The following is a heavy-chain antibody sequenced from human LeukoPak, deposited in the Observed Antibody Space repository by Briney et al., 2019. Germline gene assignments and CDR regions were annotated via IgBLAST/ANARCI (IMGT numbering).Heavy chain of an antibody. CDR2: ISAGSEDS. D-gene: IGHD1-7*01. V-gene: IGHV3-23*01. Sequence: GGSLRLSCTASGFTFGGYATSWVRHAPGKGLQRVSSISAGSEDSYYADSVNGPFTISRDNYKRTLYLQMNSLRADDPAVYYCARTIAQYSNTWLYYCYGLDVWGQGTTVTVSS. J-gene: IGHJ6*02. CDR3: ARTIAQYSNTWLYYCYGLDV. CDR1: GFTFGGYA.